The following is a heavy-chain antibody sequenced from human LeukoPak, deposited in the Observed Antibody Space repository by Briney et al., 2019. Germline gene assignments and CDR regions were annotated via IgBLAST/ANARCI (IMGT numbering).Heavy chain of an antibody. D-gene: IGHD3-22*01. V-gene: IGHV4-59*01. CDR3: ARGLDYDSSLSDAFDI. CDR2: INYSGAT. CDR1: GGAISGYV. J-gene: IGHJ3*02. Sequence: PSETLSLTCTVSGGAISGYVWSWIRQPPGKGLEWIGYINYSGATKYNFSLKSRVTISVDRSKNQFSLILSSVTAADTAVYYRARGLDYDSSLSDAFDIWGQGTMVTVSS.